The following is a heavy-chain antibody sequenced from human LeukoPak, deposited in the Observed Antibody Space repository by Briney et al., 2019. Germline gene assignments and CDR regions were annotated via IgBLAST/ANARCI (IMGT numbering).Heavy chain of an antibody. CDR3: VRARWDRTASHFYYFYY. Sequence: GGSLRLSCAASGFTFIDYSMSWMRQAPGKRLECVAHSLGHTNTMHYSDSVKGRFTISRYNARNSLYLQLNSLRAEDTAVYYCVRARWDRTASHFYYFYYWGQGAVIIVSS. V-gene: IGHV3-11*01. D-gene: IGHD4-23*01. CDR1: GFTFIDYS. CDR2: SLGHTNTM. J-gene: IGHJ4*02.